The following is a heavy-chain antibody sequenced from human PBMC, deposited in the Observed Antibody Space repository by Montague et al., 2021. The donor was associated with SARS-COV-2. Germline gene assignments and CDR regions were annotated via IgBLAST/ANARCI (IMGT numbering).Heavy chain of an antibody. V-gene: IGHV4-34*01. CDR3: ARGGTYHYGMDV. CDR1: GVSVTDYY. D-gene: IGHD3-10*01. J-gene: IGHJ6*02. CDR2: IYYTGNT. Sequence: TLSLTCTVSGVSVTDYYWSWIRQPPGKGLEWIGEIYYTGNTNYNPSLKSRVTIFIDKSKNHFSLQLSSVTAADTAVYYCARGGTYHYGMDVWGQGTTVAVSS.